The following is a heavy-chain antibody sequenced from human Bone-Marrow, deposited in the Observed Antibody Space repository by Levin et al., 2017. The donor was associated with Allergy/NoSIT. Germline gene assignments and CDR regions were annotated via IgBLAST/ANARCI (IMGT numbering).Heavy chain of an antibody. CDR1: GFTFSSYA. J-gene: IGHJ3*02. V-gene: IGHV3-30*04. D-gene: IGHD3-16*01. CDR2: ISYDGSNK. Sequence: GESLKISCAASGFTFSSYAMHWVRQAPGKGPEWVAVISYDGSNKYYADSVKGRFTISRDNSKNTLYLQMNSLRAEDTAVYYCARAGGGGSDAFDIWGQGTMVTVSS. CDR3: ARAGGGGSDAFDI.